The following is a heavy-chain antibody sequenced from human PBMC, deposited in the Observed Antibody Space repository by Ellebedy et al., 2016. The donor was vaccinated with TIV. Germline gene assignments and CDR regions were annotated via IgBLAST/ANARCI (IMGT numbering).Heavy chain of an antibody. CDR3: ARTIVATSYFDY. CDR1: GYTFTSYG. J-gene: IGHJ4*02. Sequence: ASVKVSXXASGYTFTSYGISWVRQAPGQGLEWMGWINPNSGGTNYAQKFQGWVTMTRDTSISTAYMELSRLRSDDTAVYYCARTIVATSYFDYWGQGTLVTVSS. D-gene: IGHD5-12*01. CDR2: INPNSGGT. V-gene: IGHV1-2*04.